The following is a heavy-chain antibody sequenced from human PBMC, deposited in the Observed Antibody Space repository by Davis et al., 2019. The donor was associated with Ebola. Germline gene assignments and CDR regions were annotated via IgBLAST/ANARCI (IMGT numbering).Heavy chain of an antibody. D-gene: IGHD6-6*01. Sequence: GGSLRLSCAASGFTFSSYRMSWVRQAPGKGLEWVANIKQDGSEKYYVDSVKGRFTISRDNAKNSLYLQMNSLRAEDTAVYYCARGEVASSSSYYYYGMDVWGQGTTVTVSS. CDR2: IKQDGSEK. V-gene: IGHV3-7*03. CDR1: GFTFSSYR. J-gene: IGHJ6*02. CDR3: ARGEVASSSSYYYYGMDV.